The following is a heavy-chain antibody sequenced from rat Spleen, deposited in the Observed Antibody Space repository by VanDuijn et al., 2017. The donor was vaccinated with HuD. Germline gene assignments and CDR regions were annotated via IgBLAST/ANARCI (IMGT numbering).Heavy chain of an antibody. CDR2: ISTGGGST. D-gene: IGHD1-2*01. V-gene: IGHV5-27*01. Sequence: EVQLVESGGGLVQPGRSLKLSCATSGFNITKYGMSWVRQAPTKGLEWVAYISTGGGSTYYRDSVKGRFTNSRDNAKSTLYLQMDSLRSEDTATYYCTTVPIAAISGWYFDFWGPGTMVTVSS. CDR1: GFNITKYG. J-gene: IGHJ1*01. CDR3: TTVPIAAISGWYFDF.